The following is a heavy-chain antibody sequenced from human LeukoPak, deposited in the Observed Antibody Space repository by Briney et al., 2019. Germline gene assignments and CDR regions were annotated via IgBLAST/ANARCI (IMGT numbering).Heavy chain of an antibody. J-gene: IGHJ4*02. D-gene: IGHD3-10*01. CDR3: ARLNYYGSGVAEY. CDR1: GYSISSGYY. CDR2: VYHSGTT. Sequence: SETLSLTCAVSGYSISSGYYWGWIRQPPGKGLEWIGNVYHSGTTYYNPSLRSRVTLSVDTSKNQFSLTLTSVTAADTAMYYCARLNYYGSGVAEYWGQGTLVTVSS. V-gene: IGHV4-38-2*01.